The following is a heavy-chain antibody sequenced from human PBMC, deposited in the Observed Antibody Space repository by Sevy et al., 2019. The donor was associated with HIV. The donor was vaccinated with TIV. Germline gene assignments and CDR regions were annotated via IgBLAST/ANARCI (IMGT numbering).Heavy chain of an antibody. CDR3: ARSSYYYDSTGYGPLDL. CDR2: INWKADNT. J-gene: IGHJ3*01. CDR1: GFTFSDYA. Sequence: GGSLRLSCAASGFTFSDYAMNWVRQIPGKGLEWVSCINWKADNTGYADSLKGRFTISRDNAKNSLYLQIHSLRAEDTALYYCARSSYYYDSTGYGPLDLWGQRTMVTVSS. D-gene: IGHD3-22*01. V-gene: IGHV3-20*04.